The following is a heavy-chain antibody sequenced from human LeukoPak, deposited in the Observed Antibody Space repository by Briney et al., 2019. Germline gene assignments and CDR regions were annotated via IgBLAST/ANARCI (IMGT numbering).Heavy chain of an antibody. D-gene: IGHD3-22*01. V-gene: IGHV3-74*01. CDR2: IASDGSST. Sequence: QAGGSLRLSCAASGFTFSSYWMNWVRQAPGKGLVWVSRIASDGSSTTYADSVKGRFSISRDNAKNTLYLQMNSLRDDDTALYYCARRPYSDTSGRLSDVWGQGTTVTVSS. CDR3: ARRPYSDTSGRLSDV. CDR1: GFTFSSYW. J-gene: IGHJ6*02.